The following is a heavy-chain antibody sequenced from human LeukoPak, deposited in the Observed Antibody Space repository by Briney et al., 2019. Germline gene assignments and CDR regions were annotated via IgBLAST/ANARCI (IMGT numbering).Heavy chain of an antibody. D-gene: IGHD3-3*01. CDR2: LDSGGSA. V-gene: IGHV3-53*05. J-gene: IGHJ4*02. Sequence: GGSLRLSCAASGFTLSSNYMSWVRQAPGKGLEWVSLLDSGGSAFYADSVKGRFTISRDNSKNTLYLQMNSLRAEDTAMYYCARQATEWNFDYWGQGTLVTVSS. CDR1: GFTLSSNY. CDR3: ARQATEWNFDY.